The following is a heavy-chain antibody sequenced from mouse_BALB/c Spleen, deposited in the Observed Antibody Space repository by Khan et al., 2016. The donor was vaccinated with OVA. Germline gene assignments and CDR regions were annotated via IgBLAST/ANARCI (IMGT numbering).Heavy chain of an antibody. D-gene: IGHD2-14*01. Sequence: QVQLKESGAELARPGASVKMSCKASGYTFTSYTIHWIKKRPGQGLEWIGYINPSNGYTNYNQKFKDKATLTTDKSSTTAYLQLSSLTSDDSAVYNCVRDGAYHRNDGWFAYWGQGTLGTFSA. CDR3: VRDGAYHRNDGWFAY. CDR1: GYTFTSYT. CDR2: INPSNGYT. J-gene: IGHJ3*01. V-gene: IGHV1-4*01.